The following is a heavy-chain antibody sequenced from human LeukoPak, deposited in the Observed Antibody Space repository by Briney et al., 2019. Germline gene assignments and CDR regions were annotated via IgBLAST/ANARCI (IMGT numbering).Heavy chain of an antibody. CDR1: GFTFSSYS. CDR3: AKSSHPYYCISTSCHMFDY. CDR2: IRYEGTNK. V-gene: IGHV3-30*02. J-gene: IGHJ4*02. D-gene: IGHD2-2*02. Sequence: GGSLRLSCAAAGFTFSSYSMHWVRQAPGKGLEWVTFIRYEGTNKYYADSVKGRFTISRDNSKNTLYLQMNSLRTEDTALYYCAKSSHPYYCISTSCHMFDYWGQGTLVTVSS.